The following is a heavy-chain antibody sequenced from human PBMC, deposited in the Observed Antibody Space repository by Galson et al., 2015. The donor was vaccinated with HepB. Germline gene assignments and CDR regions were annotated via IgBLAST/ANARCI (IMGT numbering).Heavy chain of an antibody. CDR1: ISTTYY. J-gene: IGHJ4*02. D-gene: IGHD4-11*01. CDR3: VREVVGANSKSFEY. Sequence: SVTVSCKASISTTYYMHWVRQAPGQGLEWMGGVNPSSGSTRYAQKLQGRVTMTRDTSTSTVYMELSSLRSEDTAVYYCVREVVGANSKSFEYWGQGTLVTVSA. CDR2: VNPSSGST. V-gene: IGHV1-46*03.